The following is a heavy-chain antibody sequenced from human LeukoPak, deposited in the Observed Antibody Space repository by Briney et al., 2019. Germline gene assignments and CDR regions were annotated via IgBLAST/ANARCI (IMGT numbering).Heavy chain of an antibody. D-gene: IGHD3-22*01. V-gene: IGHV3-30*18. CDR2: ISFDGSNK. J-gene: IGHJ4*02. CDR3: AKGRPKVGSYYDSSGYPEFDY. CDR1: GFTFSSYG. Sequence: PGGSLRLSCVVSGFTFSSYGIHWVRQAPGKGLEWVAVISFDGSNKYYADSVKGRFTISRDNSKNTLYLQMNSLRAEDTAVYYCAKGRPKVGSYYDSSGYPEFDYWGQGTLVTVSS.